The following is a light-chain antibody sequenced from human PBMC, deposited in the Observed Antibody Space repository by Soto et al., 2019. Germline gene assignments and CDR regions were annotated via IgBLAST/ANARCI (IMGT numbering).Light chain of an antibody. J-gene: IGKJ2*01. CDR2: KAS. V-gene: IGKV1-5*03. Sequence: DIQMTQSPSTLSASVGDRVTITCRASQSISDWLAWYQQKPGKAPNLLIYKASSLESGVPSRFSGSGSGTEFTLTISSLQPDDFATYYSQHYNSYPYTLGQGTKLEIK. CDR3: QHYNSYPYT. CDR1: QSISDW.